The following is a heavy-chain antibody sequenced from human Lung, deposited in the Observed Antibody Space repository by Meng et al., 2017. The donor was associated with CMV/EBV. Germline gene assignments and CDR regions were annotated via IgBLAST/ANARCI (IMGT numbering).Heavy chain of an antibody. Sequence: VKLVQSGCELKKPGASVKVSCKASGYTFSTYTINWVRQAHGRGLEWMGWISTNTGTPTYTQGFTGRFVFSLDTSVSTAYLQISSLKAEDTAVYYCARGGNFDPWGQGTLVTVSS. J-gene: IGHJ5*02. CDR2: ISTNTGTP. CDR3: ARGGNFDP. D-gene: IGHD2/OR15-2a*01. V-gene: IGHV7-4-1*02. CDR1: GYTFSTYT.